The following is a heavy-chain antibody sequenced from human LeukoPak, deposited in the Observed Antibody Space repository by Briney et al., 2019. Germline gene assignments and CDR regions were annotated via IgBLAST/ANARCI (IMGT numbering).Heavy chain of an antibody. Sequence: ASVKVSCKASGGTFSSYAISWVRQAPGQGLEWMGGIIPIFGTANYAQKFQGRVTITTDGSTSTAYMELSSLRSEDTAVYYCARDGQDCSGGSCYPAHFDYWGQGTLVNVSS. CDR2: IIPIFGTA. D-gene: IGHD2-15*01. CDR3: ARDGQDCSGGSCYPAHFDY. J-gene: IGHJ4*02. CDR1: GGTFSSYA. V-gene: IGHV1-69*05.